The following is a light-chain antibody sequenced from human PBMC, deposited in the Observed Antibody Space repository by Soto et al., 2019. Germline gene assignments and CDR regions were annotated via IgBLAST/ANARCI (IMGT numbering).Light chain of an antibody. CDR2: AAS. CDR1: QSISSY. Sequence: DIQMTQSPSSLSAFVGERVTITCRASQSISSYLNWYQQKPGKAPKLLIYAASSLQSGVPSRFSGSGSGTDFTLTISSLQPEDFATYYCQQSYSTPRTFGQGTKVDIK. CDR3: QQSYSTPRT. V-gene: IGKV1-39*01. J-gene: IGKJ1*01.